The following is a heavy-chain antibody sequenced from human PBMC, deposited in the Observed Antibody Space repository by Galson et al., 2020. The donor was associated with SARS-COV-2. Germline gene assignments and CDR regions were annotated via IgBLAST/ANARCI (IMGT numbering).Heavy chain of an antibody. CDR3: ARENWGSSDY. Sequence: GGSLRLSCAASGFTYNKFNMHWVRQPPGTGLEWVTLIWMDGSKIYYADSVKGQFTISRDNSKNTLYLQMNSLRAEDTAVYYCARENWGSSDYWGKGTLVTVSS. CDR2: IWMDGSKI. D-gene: IGHD7-27*01. CDR1: GFTYNKFN. V-gene: IGHV3-33*01. J-gene: IGHJ4*02.